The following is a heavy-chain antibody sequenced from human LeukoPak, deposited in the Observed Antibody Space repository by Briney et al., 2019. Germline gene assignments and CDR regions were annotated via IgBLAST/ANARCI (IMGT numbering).Heavy chain of an antibody. D-gene: IGHD3-22*01. V-gene: IGHV3-23*01. CDR3: AKAPTYYYDSSGYPDY. CDR2: ISGSGGST. J-gene: IGHJ4*02. CDR1: GFTFSSYA. Sequence: PGGSLRLSCAASGFTFSSYAMSWVRQAPGKGLEWVSAISGSGGSTYYADSVKGRFTISRDNSKNTLYLQMNSLRAEDTAVYYCAKAPTYYYDSSGYPDYWGQGTLVTVSS.